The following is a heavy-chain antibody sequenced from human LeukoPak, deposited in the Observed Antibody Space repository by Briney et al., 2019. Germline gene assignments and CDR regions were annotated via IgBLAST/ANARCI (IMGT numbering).Heavy chain of an antibody. CDR2: IYHSGST. CDR1: GGSFSGYY. CDR3: ARAGIAARNFDY. J-gene: IGHJ4*02. Sequence: SETLSLTCAVYGGSFSGYYWSWIRQPPGKGLEWIGEIYHSGSTNYNPSLKSRVTISVDKSKNQFSLKLSSVTAADTAVYYCARAGIAARNFDYWGQGTLVTVSS. D-gene: IGHD6-6*01. V-gene: IGHV4-34*01.